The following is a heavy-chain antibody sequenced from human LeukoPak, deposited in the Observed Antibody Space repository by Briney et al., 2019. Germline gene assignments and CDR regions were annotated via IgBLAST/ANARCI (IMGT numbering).Heavy chain of an antibody. V-gene: IGHV1-46*01. CDR2: IYPSGGST. D-gene: IGHD1-26*01. CDR1: GYTFTTYS. CDR3: AKDSGSGSFAEYFQN. J-gene: IGHJ1*01. Sequence: GASVKVSCKASGYTFTTYSIHWVRQAPGQGLEWLGIIYPSGGSTAYAQKFQGRVTMTRDTSTSTVYMELSSLRSEDTAVYYCAKDSGSGSFAEYFQNWGQGTLVSVSS.